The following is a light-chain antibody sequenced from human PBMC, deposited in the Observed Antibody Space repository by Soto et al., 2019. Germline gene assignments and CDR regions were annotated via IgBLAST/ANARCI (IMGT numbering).Light chain of an antibody. Sequence: EIVFTQSPATLSLSPGERATLSCRASQSVSSYLAWYQQKPGQAPRILIYDASNRATGIPARFSGSGSATDFTLTISSLEPEDFAVYYCQQRSSWITFGQGTRLEIK. J-gene: IGKJ5*01. V-gene: IGKV3-11*01. CDR3: QQRSSWIT. CDR1: QSVSSY. CDR2: DAS.